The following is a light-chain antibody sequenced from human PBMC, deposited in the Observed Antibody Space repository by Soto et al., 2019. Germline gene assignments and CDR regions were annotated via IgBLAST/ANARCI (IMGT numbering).Light chain of an antibody. J-gene: IGKJ2*01. V-gene: IGKV3-20*01. CDR2: GAS. Sequence: ENVLTQSPGTLSLSPGERVTLSCRASQSVSSSYLAWYQQKSGQAPRLLVYGASIRAIGIPDRFSGSGSGTDFTLTISGLEPEDFAVYYCQPYGSSYSFGQGTKLEIK. CDR1: QSVSSSY. CDR3: QPYGSSYS.